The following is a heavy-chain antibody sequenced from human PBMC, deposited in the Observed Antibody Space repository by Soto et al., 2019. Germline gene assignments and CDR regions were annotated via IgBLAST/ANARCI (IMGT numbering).Heavy chain of an antibody. Sequence: GGSLRLSCAASGLTFSNSAMNWVRQAPGKGLHWVSSISGSGGTTYYADSVKGRFTISRDNSKNTLYLQMNSLRAEDTAVYYCAKGYSSSWYFFDYWGQGTLVTVSS. D-gene: IGHD6-13*01. J-gene: IGHJ4*02. V-gene: IGHV3-23*01. CDR3: AKGYSSSWYFFDY. CDR1: GLTFSNSA. CDR2: ISGSGGTT.